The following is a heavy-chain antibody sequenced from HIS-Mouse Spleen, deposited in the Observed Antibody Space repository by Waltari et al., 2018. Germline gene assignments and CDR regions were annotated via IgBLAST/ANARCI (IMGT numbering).Heavy chain of an antibody. CDR3: ARPSRYYYGYLDY. J-gene: IGHJ4*02. CDR1: GYTFTSYD. Sequence: QVQLVQSGAEVKKPGASVKVSCKASGYTFTSYDINWVRQATGQGLEWMGWTNPKTGNTGHAQKFQVRVTMTRNTSISTAYMELSSLRSEDTAVYYCARPSRYYYGYLDYWGQGTLVTVSS. CDR2: TNPKTGNT. V-gene: IGHV1-8*01. D-gene: IGHD3-10*01.